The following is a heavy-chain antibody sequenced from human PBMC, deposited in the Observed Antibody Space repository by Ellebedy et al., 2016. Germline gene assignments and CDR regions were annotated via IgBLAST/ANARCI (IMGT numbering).Heavy chain of an antibody. CDR2: ISFYSRYK. CDR3: TRGQTGTMFGPLNS. J-gene: IGHJ4*02. Sequence: GESLKISXTTSGFNFNGYEMSWVRQAPGKGLEWVSSISFYSRYKYYAASVRGRFTISRDNANDSVFLQMNSLRGEDTALYFCTRGQTGTMFGPLNSWGQGTRVTVSS. V-gene: IGHV3-21*01. D-gene: IGHD1-1*01. CDR1: GFNFNGYE.